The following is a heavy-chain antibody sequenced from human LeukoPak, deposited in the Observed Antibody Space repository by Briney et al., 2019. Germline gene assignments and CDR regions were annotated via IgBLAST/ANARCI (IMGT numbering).Heavy chain of an antibody. Sequence: GGTLRLSCASSGYTFRSYYMRGVRQAPAKALEGVSAISDNGGSTYYADSVRGRFTISGDNSKNTLYLQMNSLRGEDTAVYYCAKGIVVVPAGSCFDYWGQGTLVTVSS. CDR1: GYTFRSYY. D-gene: IGHD2-2*01. V-gene: IGHV3-23*01. CDR3: AKGIVVVPAGSCFDY. J-gene: IGHJ4*02. CDR2: ISDNGGST.